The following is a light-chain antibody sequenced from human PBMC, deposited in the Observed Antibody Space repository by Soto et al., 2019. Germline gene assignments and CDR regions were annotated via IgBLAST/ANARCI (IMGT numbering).Light chain of an antibody. J-gene: IGLJ1*01. Sequence: QSALTQPASVSGSPGQSITISCTGTSSVVGSYNLVSWYQQHPGKAPKLMIYEVSKRPSGVSNRFSGSKSGNTASLTISGLQAEDEADYYCCSYAGSSAHVFGTGTKVTVL. CDR1: SSVVGSYNL. CDR2: EVS. CDR3: CSYAGSSAHV. V-gene: IGLV2-23*02.